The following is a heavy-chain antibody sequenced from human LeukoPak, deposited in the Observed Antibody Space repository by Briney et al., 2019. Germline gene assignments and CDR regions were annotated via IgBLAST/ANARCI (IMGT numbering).Heavy chain of an antibody. V-gene: IGHV3-49*03. CDR1: GFTFGDYA. J-gene: IGHJ5*02. Sequence: GGSLRLSCTASGFTFGDYAMSWFRQAPGKGLEWVGFIRSKAYGGTTEYAASVKGRFTISRDDSKSIAYLQMNSLKTEDTAVYYCTRDVVLNDGLIDWFDPWGQGTLVTVSS. D-gene: IGHD1-1*01. CDR3: TRDVVLNDGLIDWFDP. CDR2: IRSKAYGGTT.